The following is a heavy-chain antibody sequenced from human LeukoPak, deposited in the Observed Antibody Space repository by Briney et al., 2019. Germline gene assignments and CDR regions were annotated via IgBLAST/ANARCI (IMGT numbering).Heavy chain of an antibody. V-gene: IGHV1-8*01. J-gene: IGHJ4*02. Sequence: ASVKVSCKASGYTFTSYDINWVRQATGQGLEWMGWMNPNSGNTGYAQKFQGRVTMTRNTSISTAYMELSSLRSEDTAVYYCAIMVRGVLLHDYWGQGTLVTVSS. CDR2: MNPNSGNT. CDR1: GYTFTSYD. D-gene: IGHD3-10*01. CDR3: AIMVRGVLLHDY.